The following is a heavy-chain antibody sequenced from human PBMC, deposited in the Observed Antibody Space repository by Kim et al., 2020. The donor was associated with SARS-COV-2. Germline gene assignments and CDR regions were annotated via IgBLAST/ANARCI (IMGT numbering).Heavy chain of an antibody. CDR3: AREGEDSSGYYYGY. CDR1: GGSISSYY. Sequence: SETLSLTCTVSGGSISSYYWSWIRQPPGKGLEWIGYIYYSGSTTYNPSLKSRVTISVDTSKNQFSLKLSSVTAADTAVYYCAREGEDSSGYYYGYWGQGTLVTVSS. D-gene: IGHD3-22*01. V-gene: IGHV4-59*01. J-gene: IGHJ4*02. CDR2: IYYSGST.